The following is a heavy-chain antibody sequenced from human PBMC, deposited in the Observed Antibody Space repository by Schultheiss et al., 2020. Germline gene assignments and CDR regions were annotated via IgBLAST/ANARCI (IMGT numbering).Heavy chain of an antibody. J-gene: IGHJ4*02. D-gene: IGHD6-13*01. V-gene: IGHV3-23*01. CDR1: GFTFSSYA. CDR2: ISGSGGST. CDR3: AKEGVAAASDY. Sequence: GESLKISCAASGFTFSSYAMGWVRQAPGKGLEWVSAISGSGGSTYYADSVKGRFTISRDNSKNTLYLQMNSLRAEDTAVYYCAKEGVAAASDYWGQGTLVTVSS.